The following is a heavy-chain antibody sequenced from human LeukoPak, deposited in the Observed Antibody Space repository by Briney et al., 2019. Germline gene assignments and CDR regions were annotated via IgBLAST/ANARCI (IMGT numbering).Heavy chain of an antibody. CDR3: ASRPSGFDP. V-gene: IGHV4-39*07. D-gene: IGHD3-10*01. Sequence: SETLCLTCTVSGGSISRSSYYWGWIRQPPGKGLEWIGSIYYSGSTYYNPSLKSRVTISVDTSKNQFSLKLSSVTAADTAVYYCASRPSGFDPWGQGTLVTVSS. J-gene: IGHJ5*02. CDR1: GGSISRSSYY. CDR2: IYYSGST.